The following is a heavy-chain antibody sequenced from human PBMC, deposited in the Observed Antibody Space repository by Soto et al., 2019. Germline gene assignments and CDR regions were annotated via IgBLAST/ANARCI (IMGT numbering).Heavy chain of an antibody. J-gene: IGHJ6*02. CDR3: AGDLSGWGLTNGHFGVDV. CDR1: GYTFANYA. CDR2: INAGNGNT. Sequence: QVRLVQSGTEVKKPGASVMVSCKATGYTFANYAIHWVRQAPGQDFEWMGWINAGNGNTRNSQKFQGRVTFTRDTSATTAHMEVGSLRFEDTAVYYCAGDLSGWGLTNGHFGVDVWGQGPTVIVSS. D-gene: IGHD3-16*01. V-gene: IGHV1-3*01.